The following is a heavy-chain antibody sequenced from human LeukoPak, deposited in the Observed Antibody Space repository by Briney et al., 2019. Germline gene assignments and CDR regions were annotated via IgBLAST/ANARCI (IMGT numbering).Heavy chain of an antibody. J-gene: IGHJ4*02. CDR1: GGSVRSSSYY. CDR2: IYYSGST. Sequence: SETLSLTCSVSGGSVRSSSYYWGWIRQPPGKGLEWIGSIYYSGSTYYNPSLKSRVTISVDTSKNQFSLELSSVTAADTAVYYCARHLGYTSVVEGGYFDYWGQGTLASVSS. V-gene: IGHV4-39*01. CDR3: ARHLGYTSVVEGGYFDY. D-gene: IGHD6-25*01.